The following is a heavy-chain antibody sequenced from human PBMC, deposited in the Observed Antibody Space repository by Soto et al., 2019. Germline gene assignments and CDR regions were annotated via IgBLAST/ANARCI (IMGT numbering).Heavy chain of an antibody. CDR3: ARDRSVTYYYYFDY. CDR2: ISYDGSNK. CDR1: GFTFSSYA. D-gene: IGHD1-26*01. J-gene: IGHJ4*02. Sequence: VQLLESGGNLVQPGGPLRLSCAASGFTFSSYAMHWVRQAPGKGLEWVAVISYDGSNKYYADSVKGRFTISRDNSKNTLYLQMSSLRADDTAVYNCARDRSVTYYYYFDYWGQGTLVTVSS. V-gene: IGHV3-30-3*01.